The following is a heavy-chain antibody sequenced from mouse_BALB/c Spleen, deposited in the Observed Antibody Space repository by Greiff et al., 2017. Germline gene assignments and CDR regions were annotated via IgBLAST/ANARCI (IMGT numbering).Heavy chain of an antibody. Sequence: EVKLLESGGGLVQPGGSLKLSCAASGFDFSRYWMSWVRQAPGKGLEWIGEINPDSSTINYTPSLKDKFIISRDNAKNTLYLQMSKVRSEDTALYYCARPLITTVGAMDYWGQGTSVTVSS. D-gene: IGHD1-1*01. J-gene: IGHJ4*01. CDR1: GFDFSRYW. V-gene: IGHV4-1*02. CDR2: INPDSSTI. CDR3: ARPLITTVGAMDY.